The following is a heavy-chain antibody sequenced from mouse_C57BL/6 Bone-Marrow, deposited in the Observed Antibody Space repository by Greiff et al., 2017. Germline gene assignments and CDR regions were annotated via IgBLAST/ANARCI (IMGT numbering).Heavy chain of an antibody. CDR1: GFSLTSYG. CDR3: ARRRRGYFDD. CDR2: ILRGGST. V-gene: IGHV2-5*01. Sequence: VQRVESGPGLVQPSQSLSITCTVSGFSLTSYGVHWVRQSPGKGLEWLGVILRGGSTDYNAAFMSRLSITKDNSKSQVFFKTNSLQADDTAIYYCARRRRGYFDDWGKGTTVTVSS. J-gene: IGHJ1*03. D-gene: IGHD1-2*01.